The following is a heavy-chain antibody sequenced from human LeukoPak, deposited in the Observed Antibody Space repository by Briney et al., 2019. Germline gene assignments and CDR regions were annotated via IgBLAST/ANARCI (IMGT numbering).Heavy chain of an antibody. J-gene: IGHJ4*02. CDR3: AKRDVAYCSSTSCYPQFDY. CDR2: ISGSGGST. Sequence: GSLRLSCAASGFTFSSYAMRWVRQAPGKGLEWVSAISGSGGSTYYADSVKGRFTISRDNSKNTLYLQMNSLRAEDTVVYYCAKRDVAYCSSTSCYPQFDYWGQGTLVTVSS. D-gene: IGHD2-2*01. CDR1: GFTFSSYA. V-gene: IGHV3-23*01.